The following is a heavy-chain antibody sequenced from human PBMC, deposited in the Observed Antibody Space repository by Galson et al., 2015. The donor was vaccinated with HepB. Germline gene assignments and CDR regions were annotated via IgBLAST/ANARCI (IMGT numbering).Heavy chain of an antibody. CDR1: GYTFTSYG. CDR2: ISVDNGNT. Sequence: SVKVSCKASGYTFTSYGISWVRRAPGQGLEWMGWISVDNGNTNYAQEFQDRVTMTTDTSTSTAYMELRSLRSDDTAVYYCARPVTYYDFWSGYSWGGGTYYFDYWGQGTLVTVSS. V-gene: IGHV1-18*04. D-gene: IGHD3-3*01. J-gene: IGHJ4*02. CDR3: ARPVTYYDFWSGYSWGGGTYYFDY.